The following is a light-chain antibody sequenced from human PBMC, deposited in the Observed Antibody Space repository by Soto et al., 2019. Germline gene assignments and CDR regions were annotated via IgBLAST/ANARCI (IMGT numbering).Light chain of an antibody. J-gene: IGKJ3*01. CDR2: AAS. Sequence: EIVMTQSPVTLSVSPGERATLSCRASQSLSSAYLVWYQQKPGQAPRLLMFAASNRATGIPARFSGSGSGTDFTLTISSLEPEDFAVYYCQHRSSWPGAFGPGTKVDI. CDR3: QHRSSWPGA. V-gene: IGKV3-11*01. CDR1: QSLSSAY.